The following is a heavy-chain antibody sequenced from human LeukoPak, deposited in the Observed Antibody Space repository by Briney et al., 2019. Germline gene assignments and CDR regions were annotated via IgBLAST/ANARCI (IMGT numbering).Heavy chain of an antibody. CDR1: GFTFCDYA. V-gene: IGHV3-49*04. CDR2: IRSKAYGGTT. CDR3: TRDRYPDYDFWSGLSSYYYYYMDV. Sequence: GRSLRLSCTASGFTFCDYAMSWVRQAPGKGLERVGFIRSKAYGGTTEYAASVKGRFTISRDDSKSIAYLQMNSLKTEDTAVYYCTRDRYPDYDFWSGLSSYYYYYMDVWGKGTTVTVSS. J-gene: IGHJ6*03. D-gene: IGHD3-3*01.